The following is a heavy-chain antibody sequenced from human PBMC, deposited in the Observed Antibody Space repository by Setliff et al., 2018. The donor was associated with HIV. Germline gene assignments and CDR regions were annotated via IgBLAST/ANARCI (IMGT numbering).Heavy chain of an antibody. CDR1: GFTFSGYW. D-gene: IGHD6-13*01. CDR3: ATQTGFYNSHWYDY. CDR2: IKQDGSDM. Sequence: GGSLRLSCAASGFTFSGYWMTWLRRAPGRGLEWVANIKQDGSDMHYIESVKGRFTIFRDNAKNSVFLQMNSLRAEDTGVYYCATQTGFYNSHWYDYWGQGTMVTVS. V-gene: IGHV3-7*01. J-gene: IGHJ4*02.